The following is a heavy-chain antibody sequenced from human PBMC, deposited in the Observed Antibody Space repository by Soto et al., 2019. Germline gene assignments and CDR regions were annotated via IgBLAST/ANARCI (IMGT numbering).Heavy chain of an antibody. V-gene: IGHV4-39*01. Sequence: QLQLQDSVPGLVKPAETLSLTCTVSGGSINDDTYYLGWIRQPPGKGLEWIGSIYYSGPSSYNPSLESRVTMSVDPSKKQLSLRLRSVTAADTAVYYCARLHCNSPNCVPLEPWGQRTLVIVYS. CDR2: IYYSGPS. D-gene: IGHD2-2*01. CDR3: ARLHCNSPNCVPLEP. CDR1: GGSINDDTYY. J-gene: IGHJ5*02.